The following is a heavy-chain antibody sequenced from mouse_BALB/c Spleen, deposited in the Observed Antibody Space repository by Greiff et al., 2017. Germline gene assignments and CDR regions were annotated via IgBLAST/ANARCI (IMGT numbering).Heavy chain of an antibody. V-gene: IGHV1S81*02. D-gene: IGHD2-2*01. J-gene: IGHJ4*01. CDR3: TRPGYDYAMDY. CDR2: INPSNGGT. CDR1: GYTFTSYY. Sequence: VNVVESGAELVKPGASVKLSCKASGYTFTSYYMYWVKQRPGQGLEWIGEINPSNGGTNFNEKFKSKATLTVDKSSSTAYMQLSSLTSEDSAVYYCTRPGYDYAMDYWGQGTSVTVSS.